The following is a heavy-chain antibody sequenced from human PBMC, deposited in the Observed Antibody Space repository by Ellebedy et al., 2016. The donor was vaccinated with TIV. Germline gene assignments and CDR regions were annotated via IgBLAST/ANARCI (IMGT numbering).Heavy chain of an antibody. Sequence: SETLSLXCTVSGGSVNSGSYFWTWIRQPPGKGLEWIGYIYYSGRADYNPSLKSRVTISVDTSKNQFSLKLSSVTAADTAVYYCARGLGVFDPWGQGTLVTVSS. CDR2: IYYSGRA. J-gene: IGHJ5*02. CDR1: GGSVNSGSYF. V-gene: IGHV4-61*01. CDR3: ARGLGVFDP. D-gene: IGHD2-8*01.